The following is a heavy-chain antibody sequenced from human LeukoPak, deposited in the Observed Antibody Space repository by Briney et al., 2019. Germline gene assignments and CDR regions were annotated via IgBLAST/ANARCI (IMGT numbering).Heavy chain of an antibody. V-gene: IGHV3-15*01. Sequence: GGSLRLSCAASGFTFRNAWMSWVRQAPGKGLEWVGRIKSRADGGTTDYAAPVRDRFTISRDDSKNTLYLQMNSLGPEDTAVYYCATCFISGGACYSRYFNYWGQGALVSVSS. CDR2: IKSRADGGTT. J-gene: IGHJ4*02. CDR3: ATCFISGGACYSRYFNY. D-gene: IGHD2-15*01. CDR1: GFTFRNAW.